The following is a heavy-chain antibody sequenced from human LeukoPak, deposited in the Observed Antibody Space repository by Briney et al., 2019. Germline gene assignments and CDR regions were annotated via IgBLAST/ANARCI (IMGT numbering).Heavy chain of an antibody. CDR1: GGSISSYY. D-gene: IGHD4-17*01. J-gene: IGHJ6*04. V-gene: IGHV4-59*01. CDR3: VATALRRRKDYYGMDV. Sequence: SETLSLTCTVSGGSISSYYWSWIRQPPGKGLEWIGYIYYSGSTNYNPSLKSRVTISVDTSKIQFSLKLSSVTAADTAVYYCVATALRRRKDYYGMDVWGKGITVTVSS. CDR2: IYYSGST.